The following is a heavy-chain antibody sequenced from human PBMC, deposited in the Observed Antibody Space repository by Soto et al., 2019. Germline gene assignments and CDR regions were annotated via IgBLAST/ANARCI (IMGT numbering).Heavy chain of an antibody. Sequence: EVQILESGGGLVQPGGSLRLSCAASGFPFSNYAMAWVRQAPGKGLESVSAISGTTGHAFYADSVKDRFTISRDNSKNTLYLQMDSLRAEDTAVYHCARAPSEYIWGSYLRYYEYWGQGTLVTVSS. V-gene: IGHV3-23*01. CDR3: ARAPSEYIWGSYLRYYEY. CDR2: ISGTTGHA. D-gene: IGHD3-16*01. J-gene: IGHJ4*02. CDR1: GFPFSNYA.